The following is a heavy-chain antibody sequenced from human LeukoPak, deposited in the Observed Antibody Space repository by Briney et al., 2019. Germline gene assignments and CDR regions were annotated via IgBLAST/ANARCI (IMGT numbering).Heavy chain of an antibody. CDR1: GGSISSHY. D-gene: IGHD4-11*01. J-gene: IGHJ6*03. CDR2: IYYSGST. V-gene: IGHV4-59*11. Sequence: SETLSLTCTVSGGSISSHYWSWIRQPPGKGLEWIGYIYYSGSTNYNPSLKSRVTISVDTSKNQISLKLSSVTAADTAVYYCARDSRDYSNYLTAYYYYYYMDVWGKGTTVTVSS. CDR3: ARDSRDYSNYLTAYYYYYYMDV.